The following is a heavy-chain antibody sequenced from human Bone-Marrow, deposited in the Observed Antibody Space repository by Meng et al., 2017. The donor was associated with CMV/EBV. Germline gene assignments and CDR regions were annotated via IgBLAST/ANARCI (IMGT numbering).Heavy chain of an antibody. Sequence: GGSLRLSCAASGFTFSSFWMHWVRQAPGKRLVWVSRINSDGSSSNYGDSVKGRFTISRDNAENTLYLQMNSLRAEDTAVYYCARSPGSQLYIWGRGTVVTVSS. CDR3: ARSPGSQLYI. CDR1: GFTFSSFW. CDR2: INSDGSSS. V-gene: IGHV3-74*01. J-gene: IGHJ3*02. D-gene: IGHD2-2*01.